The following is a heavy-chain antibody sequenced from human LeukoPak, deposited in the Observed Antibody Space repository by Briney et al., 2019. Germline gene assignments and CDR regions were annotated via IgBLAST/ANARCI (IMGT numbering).Heavy chain of an antibody. D-gene: IGHD3-10*01. CDR3: ARGRSSMVRGYYYYYMDV. V-gene: IGHV4-59*01. CDR2: IYYSGST. CDR1: GGSISSYY. J-gene: IGHJ6*03. Sequence: SETLSLTCTVSGGSISSYYWSWIRQPPGKGLEWIGYIYYSGSTNYNPSLKSRVTISVDTSKNQFSLKLSSVTGADTAVYYCARGRSSMVRGYYYYYMDVWGKGTTVTISS.